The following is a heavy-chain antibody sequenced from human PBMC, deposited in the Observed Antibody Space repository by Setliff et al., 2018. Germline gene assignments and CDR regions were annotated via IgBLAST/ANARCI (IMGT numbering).Heavy chain of an antibody. V-gene: IGHV3-23*01. D-gene: IGHD6-6*01. CDR2: VYNGNDET. CDR3: AKRGHYSSSDGLSFDF. J-gene: IGHJ4*02. CDR1: GFKFSAYG. Sequence: GESLKISCVASGFKFSAYGMSWVRQATGKGLEWVSSVYNGNDETKYADSVKGRFSISRDRYKNTVYLQMNRLRAEDTVVYYCAKRGHYSSSDGLSFDFWGQGTQVTVSS.